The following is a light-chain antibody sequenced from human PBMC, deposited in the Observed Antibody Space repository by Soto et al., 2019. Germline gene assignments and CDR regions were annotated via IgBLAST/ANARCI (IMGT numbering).Light chain of an antibody. CDR2: GAS. Sequence: EIVLTQTPGTLSLSPGERATLSCRASQSVTSSHLAWYQQKPGQAPRLLIYGASTRATGIPDRFSGSGSDTYFSLTIRRLDPEDFAMYYCLLYFSPDRYTFGPGTKVQIK. J-gene: IGKJ2*01. V-gene: IGKV3-20*01. CDR3: LLYFSPDRYT. CDR1: QSVTSSH.